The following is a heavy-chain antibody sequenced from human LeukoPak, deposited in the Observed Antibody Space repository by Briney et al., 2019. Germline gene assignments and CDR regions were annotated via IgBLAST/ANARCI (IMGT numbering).Heavy chain of an antibody. CDR2: IGNDGSNK. Sequence: GGSLRLSCAASGFTFSTFGMHWVRQAPGKGLEWLAFIGNDGSNKYYVDSVKCRFTISRDNSKNTLYLQMNTLRAEDTAVYHCAAHQGYCSGGGCGPYWGQGTQVTVSS. CDR1: GFTFSTFG. D-gene: IGHD2-15*01. CDR3: AAHQGYCSGGGCGPY. J-gene: IGHJ4*02. V-gene: IGHV3-30*02.